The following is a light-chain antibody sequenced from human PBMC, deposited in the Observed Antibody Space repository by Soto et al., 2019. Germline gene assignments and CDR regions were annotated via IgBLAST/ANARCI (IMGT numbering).Light chain of an antibody. Sequence: QSVLTQPPSASGTPGQRVTISCSGSSSNIGGRNYVFWYQQLPRTAPKLLIYRTDQRPSGVPDRFSASKSGTSASLAISGLRSEDEGDYYCSSWDDSLSGVVFGGGTKLTVL. CDR3: SSWDDSLSGVV. CDR2: RTD. CDR1: SSNIGGRNY. J-gene: IGLJ2*01. V-gene: IGLV1-47*01.